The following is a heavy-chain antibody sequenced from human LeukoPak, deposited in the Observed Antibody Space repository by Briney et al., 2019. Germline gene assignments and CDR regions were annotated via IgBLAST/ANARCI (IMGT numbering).Heavy chain of an antibody. D-gene: IGHD3-9*01. CDR2: ISYDGSNK. J-gene: IGHJ4*02. CDR1: GFTFSGYA. V-gene: IGHV3-30-3*01. Sequence: GGSLRLSCAASGFTFSGYAMHWVRQAPGKGLEWVAVISYDGSNKYYADSVKGRFTISRDNSKNTLYLQMNSLRAEDTAVYYCAKEDDILTGSLDYWGQGTLVTVSS. CDR3: AKEDDILTGSLDY.